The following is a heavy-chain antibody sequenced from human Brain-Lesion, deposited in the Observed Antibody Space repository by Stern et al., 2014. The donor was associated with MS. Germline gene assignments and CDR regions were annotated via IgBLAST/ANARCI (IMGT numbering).Heavy chain of an antibody. CDR2: ISYDGSDK. D-gene: IGHD2-21*02. CDR3: ANSLGTYSRCGGDCYSRADY. V-gene: IGHV3-30*18. CDR1: GFTFTHYG. J-gene: IGHJ4*02. Sequence: VQLVESGGGVVQPGRSLRLSCAASGFTFTHYGMHWVRQAPGKGLEWVAVISYDGSDKYYAESVKGRFTISRDNSKNTLYLQMNSLRGEDTAMYYCANSLGTYSRCGGDCYSRADYWGQGTLVTVFS.